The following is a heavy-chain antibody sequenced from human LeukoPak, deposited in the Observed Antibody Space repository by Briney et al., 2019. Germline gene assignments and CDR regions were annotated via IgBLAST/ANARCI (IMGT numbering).Heavy chain of an antibody. CDR1: GFTFSSYA. V-gene: IGHV3-23*01. CDR2: ISGSGGST. D-gene: IGHD6-13*01. J-gene: IGHJ4*02. Sequence: PGGSLRLSCAASGFTFSSYAMSWVRQAPGKGLEWVSAISGSGGSTYYADSVKGRFTISRDNSKNTLYLQMNSLRAEDTGLYYCAKGAGPVIAASGHFDYWGQGTLVTVS. CDR3: AKGAGPVIAASGHFDY.